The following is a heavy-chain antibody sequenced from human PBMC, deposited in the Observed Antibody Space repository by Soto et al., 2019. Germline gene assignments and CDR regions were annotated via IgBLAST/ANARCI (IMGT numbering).Heavy chain of an antibody. CDR2: ISGDSGNT. D-gene: IGHD3-3*01. J-gene: IGHJ6*02. V-gene: IGHV1-3*01. CDR1: GYMFTKSA. Sequence: ASVKGSCKASGYMFTKSAMHWVRQAPGQRLEWMGWISGDSGNTKYSPKLQDRVTITRDTSASTAYMELSSLRSEDTAVYYCARGGRRMTRVGVVPFLYGMDVWGEGTRVT. CDR3: ARGGRRMTRVGVVPFLYGMDV.